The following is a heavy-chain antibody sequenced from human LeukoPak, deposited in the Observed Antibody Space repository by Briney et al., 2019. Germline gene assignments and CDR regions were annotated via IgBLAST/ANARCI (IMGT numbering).Heavy chain of an antibody. CDR2: VSDSGGNT. V-gene: IGHV3-23*01. CDR1: GFTFSSYS. Sequence: PGGSLRLSCAASGFTFSSYSINWVRQAPGKGLEWVSTVSDSGGNTYYADSVKGRFTISRDNSKNTLYLQMNSLRAEDTAVYFCAKVPYFYDSSGSDWGQGTLVTVSS. J-gene: IGHJ4*02. D-gene: IGHD3-22*01. CDR3: AKVPYFYDSSGSD.